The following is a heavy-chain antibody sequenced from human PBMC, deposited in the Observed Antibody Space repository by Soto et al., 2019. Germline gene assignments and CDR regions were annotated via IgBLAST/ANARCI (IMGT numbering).Heavy chain of an antibody. CDR1: GFTFSGHA. V-gene: IGHV3-33*01. D-gene: IGHD6-19*01. CDR2: IWYDGSNK. CDR3: ARDGQSLAPYALDV. J-gene: IGHJ6*02. Sequence: QVQVVESGGGVVQPGRSLRLSCSASGFTFSGHARHWVGQPPGKGLEWVAQIWYDGSNKYYADSVKGRFTISRDNSKNTLYVQMDSLRVEDTAVYYCARDGQSLAPYALDVWGQGTSVTVSS.